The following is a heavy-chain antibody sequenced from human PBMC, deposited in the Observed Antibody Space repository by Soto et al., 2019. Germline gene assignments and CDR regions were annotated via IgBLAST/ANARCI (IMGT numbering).Heavy chain of an antibody. CDR1: GFTFSSYS. CDR2: ISSSSSYI. CDR3: ARAFRVSQLGAFDI. Sequence: PGGSLRLSCAASGFTFSSYSMNWVRQAPGKGLEWVSSISSSSSYIYYADSVKGRFTISRDNAKNSLYLQMNSLRAEDTAVYYCARAFRVSQLGAFDIWGQGTMVTVSS. D-gene: IGHD1-1*01. V-gene: IGHV3-21*01. J-gene: IGHJ3*02.